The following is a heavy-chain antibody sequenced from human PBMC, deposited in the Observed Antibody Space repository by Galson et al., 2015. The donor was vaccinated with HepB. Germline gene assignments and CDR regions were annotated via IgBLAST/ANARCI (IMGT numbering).Heavy chain of an antibody. V-gene: IGHV3-21*01. D-gene: IGHD1-1*01. J-gene: IGHJ4*02. CDR3: ATGGYNWNDVDY. CDR2: ISSSSSYI. Sequence: SLRLSCAASGFTFSSYSMNWVRQAPGKGLEWVSSISSSSSYIYYADSVKGRFTISGDNAKNSLYLQMNSLRAEDTAVYYCATGGYNWNDVDYWGQGTLVTVSS. CDR1: GFTFSSYS.